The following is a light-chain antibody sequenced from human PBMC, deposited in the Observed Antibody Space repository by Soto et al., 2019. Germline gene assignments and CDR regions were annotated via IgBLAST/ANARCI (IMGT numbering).Light chain of an antibody. CDR1: QNISSW. V-gene: IGKV1-5*01. CDR2: DTF. Sequence: DIQMPQSPSSLSASVGDRVSITYRASQNISSWLAWYQQKPGKAPKLLMFDTFSLESAVPSRFSGSRARRDCALAGSSLQPDDYATHYDQQSNSYSSPTFCGGTKVEIK. CDR3: QQSNSYSSPT. J-gene: IGKJ4*01.